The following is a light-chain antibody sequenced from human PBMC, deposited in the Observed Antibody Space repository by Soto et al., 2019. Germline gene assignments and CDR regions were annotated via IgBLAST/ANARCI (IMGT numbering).Light chain of an antibody. CDR3: QQYNHWPDT. Sequence: EILMTQSPATLSVSPGERATLSCRASQRVSSNLAWYQQKAGQAPRLLIYGASTRATGIPARFSGSGSGTEFTLTISSLQSEDFALYYCQQYNHWPDTFGQGTKLEIK. V-gene: IGKV3-15*01. CDR1: QRVSSN. CDR2: GAS. J-gene: IGKJ2*01.